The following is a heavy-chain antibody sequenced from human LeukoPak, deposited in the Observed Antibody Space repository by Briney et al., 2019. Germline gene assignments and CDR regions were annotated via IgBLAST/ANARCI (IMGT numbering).Heavy chain of an antibody. CDR3: AKLRFNQDFDY. J-gene: IGHJ4*01. Sequence: SETLSLTCAVYGGSFSGYYWSWIRQPPGKGLEWIGEINHSGSTNYNPSLKSRVTISVDTSKNQFSLKLSSVTAADTAVYYFAKLRFNQDFDYRGQGTLVTVSS. D-gene: IGHD3-16*01. CDR1: GGSFSGYY. CDR2: INHSGST. V-gene: IGHV4-34*01.